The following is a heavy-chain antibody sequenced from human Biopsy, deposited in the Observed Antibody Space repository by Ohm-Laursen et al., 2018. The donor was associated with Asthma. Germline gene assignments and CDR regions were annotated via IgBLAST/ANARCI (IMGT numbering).Heavy chain of an antibody. CDR1: SGSGGYMRSGNYY. D-gene: IGHD6-13*01. J-gene: IGHJ6*02. V-gene: IGHV4-39*01. CDR2: IYYSGTT. Sequence: SETLSLTCSLSSGSGGYMRSGNYYWGWIRQPSGKGLEWIGSIYYSGTTYYNPSLESRVTVSADTSKNQFSLKLTSVTAADTAVYYCVRGSSSWHHEPLHYYYGLDVWGQGTTATVSS. CDR3: VRGSSSWHHEPLHYYYGLDV.